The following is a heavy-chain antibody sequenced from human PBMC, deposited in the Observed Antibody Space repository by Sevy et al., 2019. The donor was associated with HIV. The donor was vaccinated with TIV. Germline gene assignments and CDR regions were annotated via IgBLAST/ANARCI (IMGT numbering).Heavy chain of an antibody. J-gene: IGHJ4*02. V-gene: IGHV3-48*03. D-gene: IGHD6-13*01. CDR2: ISSSASTI. Sequence: GGSLRLSCAASGFTFSSYEMNWVRQAPGKGLEWVSYISSSASTIFYADSVKGRFTISRDNPKNSLYLQMNTLRAEDTAVYYCARDQHHVGWPLDYWGQGTLVTVSS. CDR1: GFTFSSYE. CDR3: ARDQHHVGWPLDY.